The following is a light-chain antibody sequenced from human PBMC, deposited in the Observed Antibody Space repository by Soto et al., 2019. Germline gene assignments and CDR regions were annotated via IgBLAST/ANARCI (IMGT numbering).Light chain of an antibody. Sequence: DLQMTQSPSTLSPSIGDRITISCRASQSIGNRLAWYQQKPGTAPKVLIYDASTLESGVPSRFSGSGSGTSFILTISSLQPDDFATYYCQHYGGLWTFGLGNKVDIK. CDR2: DAS. V-gene: IGKV1-5*01. CDR3: QHYGGLWT. J-gene: IGKJ1*01. CDR1: QSIGNR.